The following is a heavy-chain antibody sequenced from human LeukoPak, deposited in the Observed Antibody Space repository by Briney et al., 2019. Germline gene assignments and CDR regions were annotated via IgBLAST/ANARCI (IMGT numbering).Heavy chain of an antibody. CDR2: IYYSGST. CDR3: ASVSRNYDILEN. Sequence: SETLSLTCTVSGGSISSYYWGWIRQPPGKGLEWIGSIYYSGSTYYNPSLKSRVTISVDTSKNQFSLKLSSVTAADTAVYYCASVSRNYDILENWGQGTLVTVSS. D-gene: IGHD3-9*01. J-gene: IGHJ4*02. V-gene: IGHV4-39*01. CDR1: GGSISSYY.